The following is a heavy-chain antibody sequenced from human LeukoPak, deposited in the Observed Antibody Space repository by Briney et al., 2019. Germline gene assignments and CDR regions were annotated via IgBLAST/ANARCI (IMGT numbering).Heavy chain of an antibody. V-gene: IGHV4-34*01. Sequence: TSETLSVTCAVYGGSFSGYYWSWVRQPPGKGLEWIGEINHSGSTNYNPSLKSRVTISVDTSKNQFSLKLSSVTAADTAVYYCARGRTGYYYGSNLRHYFDYWGQGTLVTVSS. CDR1: GGSFSGYY. D-gene: IGHD3-10*01. J-gene: IGHJ4*02. CDR3: ARGRTGYYYGSNLRHYFDY. CDR2: INHSGST.